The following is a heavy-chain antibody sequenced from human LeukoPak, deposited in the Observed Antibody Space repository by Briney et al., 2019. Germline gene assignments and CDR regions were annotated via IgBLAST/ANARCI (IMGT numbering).Heavy chain of an antibody. V-gene: IGHV5-51*01. CDR2: IYPGDSDT. CDR3: GSRILLNRAGAFDI. D-gene: IGHD3-9*01. CDR1: GYRFSSNW. J-gene: IGHJ3*02. Sequence: GESLKISCKGSGYRFSSNWIAWVRQMPGRRLEWMGIIYPGDSDTRYSPSFQGQVTISADKSINTAYLQWNSLTASDTAVYYCGSRILLNRAGAFDIWGQGTMVTVSS.